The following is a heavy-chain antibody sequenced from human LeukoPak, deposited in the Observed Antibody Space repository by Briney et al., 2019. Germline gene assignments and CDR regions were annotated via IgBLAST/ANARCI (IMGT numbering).Heavy chain of an antibody. D-gene: IGHD2-8*02. Sequence: GGSVRLSCAASGFIYSSYAMHWVRQAPGKGLEGVAVISYDGSNKYYADSVKGRFTISRDNSKNTLYLQMNSLRAEDTAVYYCARSTAEENWFDPWGQGTLVTVSS. J-gene: IGHJ5*02. CDR1: GFIYSSYA. V-gene: IGHV3-30-3*01. CDR2: ISYDGSNK. CDR3: ARSTAEENWFDP.